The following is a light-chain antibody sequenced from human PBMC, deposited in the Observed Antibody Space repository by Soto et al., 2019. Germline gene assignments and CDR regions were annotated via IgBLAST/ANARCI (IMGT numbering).Light chain of an antibody. V-gene: IGKV3-20*01. CDR2: GAS. Sequence: EIVLTQSPGTLSLSPGERASLSCRASQSVRSGSLAWYQQKPGQTPRLLIYGASSRATGIPDRFSGSGSGTDFNLTISRLEPEDFAVYFCQQYGDSPDTDRWTFGPGTKVEIK. J-gene: IGKJ1*01. CDR3: QQYGDSPDTDRWT. CDR1: QSVRSGS.